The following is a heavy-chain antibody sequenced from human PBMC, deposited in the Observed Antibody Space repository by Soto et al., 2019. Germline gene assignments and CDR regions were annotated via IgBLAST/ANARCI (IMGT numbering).Heavy chain of an antibody. CDR2: ISYDGSNK. J-gene: IGHJ6*02. CDR1: GFTFSSCA. V-gene: IGHV3-30-3*01. Sequence: GGSLRLSWSASGFTFSSCAMHWVRQAPGKGLEWVAVISYDGSNKYYAGSVKGRFTISRDNSKNTLYLQMNSLRAEDTAVYYCARVGGTYYYDSSGYYLGYYYYGMDVWGQGTTVTVSS. CDR3: ARVGGTYYYDSSGYYLGYYYYGMDV. D-gene: IGHD3-22*01.